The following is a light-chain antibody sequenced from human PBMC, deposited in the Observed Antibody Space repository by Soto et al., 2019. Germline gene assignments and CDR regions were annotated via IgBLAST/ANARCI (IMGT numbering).Light chain of an antibody. J-gene: IGKJ4*01. CDR3: MQSIQLPVT. CDR1: QSLLNSDGKTY. CDR2: EVS. Sequence: DIVMTQTPASLSVTPEQSASISCKSSQSLLNSDGKTYLYWYLQKEGQPPQLLIFEVSTRFSGVSGRFSGSGSGTDFTLKISRVEAEDGGTYYCMQSIQLPVTFGGGTKVEI. V-gene: IGKV2D-29*01.